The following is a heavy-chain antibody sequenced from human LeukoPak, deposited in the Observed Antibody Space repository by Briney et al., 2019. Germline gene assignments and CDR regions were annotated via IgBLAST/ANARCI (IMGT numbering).Heavy chain of an antibody. J-gene: IGHJ3*02. CDR1: GGSVSSGSYY. CDR3: ARVFKETNYYDSSGSRVDAFDI. CDR2: LYYSGST. D-gene: IGHD3-22*01. V-gene: IGHV4-61*01. Sequence: SETLSLTCTVSGGSVSSGSYYWSWIRQPPGKGLEWIGYLYYSGSTNYNPSLKSRVTISVDTSKNQFSLKLSSVTAADTAVYYCARVFKETNYYDSSGSRVDAFDIWGQGTMVTVSS.